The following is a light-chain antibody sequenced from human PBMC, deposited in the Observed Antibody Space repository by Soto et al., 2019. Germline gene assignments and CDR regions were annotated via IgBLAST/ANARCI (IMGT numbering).Light chain of an antibody. Sequence: DIQMTQSPSSLSASVGDRVTFTCRASRDITNHLAWYQQKPGKVPKLLIYAASTLQSGVPSRFSGSESGTDFTLTIGSLQPEDVATYFCLTYNSGLWTFGQGTKVEIK. CDR1: RDITNH. CDR2: AAS. J-gene: IGKJ1*01. V-gene: IGKV1-27*01. CDR3: LTYNSGLWT.